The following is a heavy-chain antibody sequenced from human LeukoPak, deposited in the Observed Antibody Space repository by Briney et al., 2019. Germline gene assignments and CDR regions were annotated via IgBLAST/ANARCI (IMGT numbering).Heavy chain of an antibody. CDR2: MNPNSGNT. CDR3: AKEGRNSGSYSNWFDP. V-gene: IGHV1-8*03. D-gene: IGHD1-26*01. J-gene: IGHJ5*02. Sequence: ASVKVSCKASGYTFTSYDINWVRQATGQGLEWMGWMNPNSGNTGYAQKFQGRVTITRNTSISTAYMELSSLRSEDTAVYYCAKEGRNSGSYSNWFDPWGQGTLVTVSS. CDR1: GYTFTSYD.